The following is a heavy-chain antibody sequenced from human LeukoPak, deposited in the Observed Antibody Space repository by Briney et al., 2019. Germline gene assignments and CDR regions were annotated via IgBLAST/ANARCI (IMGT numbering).Heavy chain of an antibody. CDR2: IYHSGST. D-gene: IGHD3-22*01. J-gene: IGHJ3*02. CDR1: GGSISSSNW. Sequence: SETLSLTCAVSGGSISSSNWWSWVRQPPGKGLEWIGEIYHSGSTNYNPSLKSRVTISVDKSKNQFSLKLSSVTAADTAVYYCASARRSGYQAFDIWGQGTMVTVSS. V-gene: IGHV4-4*02. CDR3: ASARRSGYQAFDI.